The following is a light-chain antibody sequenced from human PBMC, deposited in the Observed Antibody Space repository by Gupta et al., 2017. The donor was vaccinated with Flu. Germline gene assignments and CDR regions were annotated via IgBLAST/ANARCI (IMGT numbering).Light chain of an antibody. Sequence: EIVMTQSPATLSGSPGERATLPCRASQSVSSNLAWYQQKPGQAPRLLIYGAFTRATGIPARFSGSGSGTEFTLTISSLQSEDFAVYYCQQYNNWPPYTFGQGTKLEIK. CDR3: QQYNNWPPYT. CDR2: GAF. CDR1: QSVSSN. J-gene: IGKJ2*01. V-gene: IGKV3-15*01.